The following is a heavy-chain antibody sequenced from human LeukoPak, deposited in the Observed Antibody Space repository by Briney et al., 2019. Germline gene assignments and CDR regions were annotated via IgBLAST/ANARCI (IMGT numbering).Heavy chain of an antibody. Sequence: PSETLSLTCTVSGGSIGSYYWSWIRQPAGKGLEWIGRIYTSGSTNYNPSLKSRVTMSVDTSKNQFSLKLSSVTAADTAVYYCARVRRETYCGGDCYSGWFDPWGQGTLVTVSS. V-gene: IGHV4-4*07. CDR1: GGSIGSYY. CDR3: ARVRRETYCGGDCYSGWFDP. J-gene: IGHJ5*02. D-gene: IGHD2-21*02. CDR2: IYTSGST.